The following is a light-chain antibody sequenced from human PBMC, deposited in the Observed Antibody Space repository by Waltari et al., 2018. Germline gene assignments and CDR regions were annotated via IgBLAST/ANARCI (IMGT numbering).Light chain of an antibody. J-gene: IGKJ2*01. CDR3: QQYNTYSRDT. CDR1: QSFSSW. CDR2: GAS. Sequence: DIQMTQSPSTLSASVGDRVTITCRASQSFSSWLAWYQQKPGKAPKLLIYGASNLESGVPSRFSGSGSGTEFTLTISSLQPDDFATYYCQQYNTYSRDTFGQGTRLEI. V-gene: IGKV1-5*03.